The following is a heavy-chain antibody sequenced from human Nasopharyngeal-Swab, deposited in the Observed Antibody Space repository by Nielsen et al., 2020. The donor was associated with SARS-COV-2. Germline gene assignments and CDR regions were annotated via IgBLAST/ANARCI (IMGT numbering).Heavy chain of an antibody. CDR2: IIPILGIA. CDR3: ARAAILFVLDF. D-gene: IGHD3-3*01. J-gene: IGHJ6*02. V-gene: IGHV1-69*04. Sequence: WVRQAPGQGLEWMGRIIPILGIANYAQKFQGRVTITADKSTSTAYMELSSLRSEDTAVYYCARAAILFVLDFWGQGTTVPVSS.